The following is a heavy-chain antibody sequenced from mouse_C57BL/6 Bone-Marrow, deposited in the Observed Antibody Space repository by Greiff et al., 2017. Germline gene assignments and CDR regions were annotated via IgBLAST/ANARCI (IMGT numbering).Heavy chain of an antibody. CDR1: GFTFSSYG. V-gene: IGHV5-6*01. D-gene: IGHD2-3*01. J-gene: IGHJ3*01. CDR2: ISSGGSYT. CDR3: ARSYDGYYVTFAY. Sequence: EVQRVESGGDLVKPGGSLKLSCAASGFTFSSYGMSWVRQTPDKRLEWVATISSGGSYTYYPDSVKGRFTISRDNAKNTLYLQMSSLKSEDTAMYYCARSYDGYYVTFAYWGQGTLVTVSA.